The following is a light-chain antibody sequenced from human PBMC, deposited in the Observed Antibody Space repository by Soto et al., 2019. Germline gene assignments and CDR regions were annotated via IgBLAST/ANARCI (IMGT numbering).Light chain of an antibody. Sequence: DIVMTQSPDSLAVSLGERATFNCKSSQSVLYTSNNKNYLAWYQQKPGQPPKLLIYWASTRESGVPDRFSGSGSGTDFTLTISRLEPEDFAVYYCQQYGSSSWTFGQGTKVEIK. CDR2: WAS. CDR3: QQYGSSSWT. J-gene: IGKJ1*01. V-gene: IGKV4-1*01. CDR1: QSVLYTSNNKNY.